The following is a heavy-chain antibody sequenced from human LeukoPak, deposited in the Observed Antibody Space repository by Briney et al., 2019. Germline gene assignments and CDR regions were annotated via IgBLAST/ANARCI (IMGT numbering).Heavy chain of an antibody. D-gene: IGHD1-26*01. CDR1: GGTFSSYG. CDR2: IIPIFGTA. J-gene: IGHJ3*02. Sequence: GASVKVSCKASGGTFSSYGISWVRQAPGQGLEWMGGIIPIFGTANYAQRFQGRVTITADESTTTAYMELSSLRSEDTAVYYCARGIPVGADAFDIWGQGTMVTVSS. CDR3: ARGIPVGADAFDI. V-gene: IGHV1-69*13.